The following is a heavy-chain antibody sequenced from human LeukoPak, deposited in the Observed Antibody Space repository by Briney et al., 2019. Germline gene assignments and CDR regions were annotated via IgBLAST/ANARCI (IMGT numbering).Heavy chain of an antibody. CDR1: GFTFSSYW. Sequence: GGSLRLSCAASGFTFSSYWMHWVRQAPGKGLVWVSRINSDGSSTTYADSVKGRFTISRDNAKNTLYLQMNSLRAEDTAVYYCARAEGDFWSGYYSLDYWGQETLVTVSS. CDR3: ARAEGDFWSGYYSLDY. D-gene: IGHD3-3*01. CDR2: INSDGSST. V-gene: IGHV3-74*01. J-gene: IGHJ4*02.